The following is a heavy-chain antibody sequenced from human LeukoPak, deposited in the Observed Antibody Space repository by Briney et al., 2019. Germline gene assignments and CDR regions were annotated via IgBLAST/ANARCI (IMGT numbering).Heavy chain of an antibody. V-gene: IGHV3-33*01. CDR2: TWYDGSNK. D-gene: IGHD4-17*01. CDR3: ARDYGDYSGKDY. Sequence: GGSLRLSCAASGFTFSSYGMHWVRQAPGKGLEWVAVTWYDGSNKYYGDSVKGRFTISRDNSKNTLYLQMNSLRAEDTAVYYCARDYGDYSGKDYWGQGTLGTVSS. CDR1: GFTFSSYG. J-gene: IGHJ4*02.